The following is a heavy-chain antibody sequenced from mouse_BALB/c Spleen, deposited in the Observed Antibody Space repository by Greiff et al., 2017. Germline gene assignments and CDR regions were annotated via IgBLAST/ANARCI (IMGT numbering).Heavy chain of an antibody. D-gene: IGHD2-14*01. CDR3: ARSGRYDRYYYAIDY. V-gene: IGHV14-3*02. J-gene: IGHJ4*01. CDR1: GFNIKDTY. Sequence: EVQLQQSGAELVKPGASVKLSCTASGFNIKDTYMHWVKQRPEQGLEWIGRIDPANGNTKYDPKFQGKATITADTSSNTAYLQLSSLTSEDTAVYYCARSGRYDRYYYAIDYWGQGTSVTVSS. CDR2: IDPANGNT.